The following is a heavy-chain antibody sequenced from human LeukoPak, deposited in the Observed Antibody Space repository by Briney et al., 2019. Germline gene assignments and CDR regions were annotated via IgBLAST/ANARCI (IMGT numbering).Heavy chain of an antibody. CDR1: GGSISSYY. J-gene: IGHJ4*02. D-gene: IGHD1-26*01. V-gene: IGHV4-4*07. CDR3: ARSTRSGSYVDY. CDR2: IYTSGST. Sequence: SETLSLTCTVSGGSISSYYWSRIRQPAGKGLEWIGRIYTSGSTNYNPSLKSRVTMSVDTSKNQFSLKLSSVTAADTAVYYCARSTRSGSYVDYWGQGTLVTVSS.